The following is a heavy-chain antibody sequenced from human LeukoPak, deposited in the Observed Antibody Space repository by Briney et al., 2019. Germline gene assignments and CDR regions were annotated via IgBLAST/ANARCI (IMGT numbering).Heavy chain of an antibody. J-gene: IGHJ4*02. Sequence: PGRSLRLSCAASGFTFSSYAMHWVRQAPGKGLEWVAVISYDGSNKYYADSVKGRFTISRDNSKNTLYLQMNSLRAEDTAVYYCVEGQPGGTQLPSWAPYYFDYWGQGTLVTVSS. V-gene: IGHV3-30-3*02. CDR2: ISYDGSNK. D-gene: IGHD5-18*01. CDR1: GFTFSSYA. CDR3: VEGQPGGTQLPSWAPYYFDY.